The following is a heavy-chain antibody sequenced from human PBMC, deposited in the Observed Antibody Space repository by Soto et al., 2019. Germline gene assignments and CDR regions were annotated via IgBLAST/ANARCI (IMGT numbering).Heavy chain of an antibody. CDR1: GFTFSSYG. D-gene: IGHD3-3*01. CDR3: AKASVRFLELIYYMDV. V-gene: IGHV3-30*18. J-gene: IGHJ6*03. CDR2: ISYDGSNK. Sequence: GGSLRLSCAASGFTFSSYGMHWVRQAPGKGLEWVAVISYDGSNKYYADSVKGRFTISRDNSKNTLYLQMNSLRAEDTAVYYCAKASVRFLELIYYMDVWGKGTTVTVSS.